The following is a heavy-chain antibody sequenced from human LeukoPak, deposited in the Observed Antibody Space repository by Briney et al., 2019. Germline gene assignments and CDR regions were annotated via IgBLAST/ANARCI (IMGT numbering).Heavy chain of an antibody. CDR1: GGSISSYY. Sequence: SETLSLTCTVSGGSISSYYWSWIRQPPGKGLEWSGDIYYSGSTNYNPSLKSRVTISVDTSKNQFSLKLSSVTAADTAVYYCATGYDFWSGKPEPYYYYYMDVWGKGTTVSVSS. CDR2: IYYSGST. V-gene: IGHV4-59*01. D-gene: IGHD3-3*01. CDR3: ATGYDFWSGKPEPYYYYYMDV. J-gene: IGHJ6*03.